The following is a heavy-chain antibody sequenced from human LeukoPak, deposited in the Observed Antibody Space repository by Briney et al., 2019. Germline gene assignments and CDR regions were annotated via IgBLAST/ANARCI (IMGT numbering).Heavy chain of an antibody. CDR3: ARETTYYDSSGYSFDP. CDR2: IKQDGSEK. Sequence: GGSLRLSCAASGFTFSSYWMSWVRQAPGKGLEWVANIKQDGSEKYYVDSVKGRFTISRDNAKNSLYLQMNSLRAEDTAVYYCARETTYYDSSGYSFDPWGQGTLVTVSS. V-gene: IGHV3-7*01. J-gene: IGHJ5*02. CDR1: GFTFSSYW. D-gene: IGHD3-22*01.